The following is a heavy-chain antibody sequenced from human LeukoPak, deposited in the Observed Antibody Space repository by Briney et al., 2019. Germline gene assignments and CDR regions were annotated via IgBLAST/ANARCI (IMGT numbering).Heavy chain of an antibody. Sequence: GGSLRLSCAASGFTFFTYSMHWVRQAPGKGLEWLAVSSFDENNKYYADSVRGRFTISRDNSKNTVYLQMDSLRPEDTAIYYCAKDSYGGYNDFGIDSWGQGTLVSVSS. CDR1: GFTFFTYS. V-gene: IGHV3-30*18. D-gene: IGHD5-12*01. CDR3: AKDSYGGYNDFGIDS. J-gene: IGHJ4*02. CDR2: SSFDENNK.